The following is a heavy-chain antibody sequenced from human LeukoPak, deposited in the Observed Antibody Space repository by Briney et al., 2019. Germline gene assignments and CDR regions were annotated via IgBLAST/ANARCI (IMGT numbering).Heavy chain of an antibody. CDR1: GFTFSSYS. D-gene: IGHD5-24*01. V-gene: IGHV3-30*03. CDR3: ARDREGYYFYMDV. CDR2: ISYDGSDK. J-gene: IGHJ6*03. Sequence: GGSLRLSCAASGFTFSSYSMNWVRQAPGKGLEWVAVISYDGSDKYYADSVKGRFTISGDNSKNTLYLQMNSLRVEDTAVYLCARDREGYYFYMDVWGKGTTVTVSS.